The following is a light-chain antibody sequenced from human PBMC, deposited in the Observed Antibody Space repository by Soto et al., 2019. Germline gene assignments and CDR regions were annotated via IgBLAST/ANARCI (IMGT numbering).Light chain of an antibody. J-gene: IGKJ4*01. CDR2: DTS. CDR3: QQHSNWLT. Sequence: EIVLTQSPATLSLSPGERATLSCRASQSVGSFLGWYQQKPGQPPRLLIYDTSNRVPGIPARFSGSGSGTDFTLTISSLEPEDFAVYYCQQHSNWLTFGGGTKVEIK. CDR1: QSVGSF. V-gene: IGKV3-11*01.